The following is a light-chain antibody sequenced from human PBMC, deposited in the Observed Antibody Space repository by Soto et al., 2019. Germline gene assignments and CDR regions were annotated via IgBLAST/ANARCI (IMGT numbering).Light chain of an antibody. V-gene: IGKV3-20*01. Sequence: EIVLAQSPRTLSLSPGERATLSCRASQSVGSDYVAWYQHRPGQAPRLLFSGIFRRATGIPDRFSGSGSGTDFTLTISRLEPEDFAVYYCQQYGNSPITFGQGTRLEIK. J-gene: IGKJ5*01. CDR3: QQYGNSPIT. CDR1: QSVGSDY. CDR2: GIF.